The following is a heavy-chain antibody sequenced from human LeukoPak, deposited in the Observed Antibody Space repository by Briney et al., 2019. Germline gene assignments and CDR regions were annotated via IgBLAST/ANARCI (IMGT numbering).Heavy chain of an antibody. CDR3: AKVYWIAVAGPVDY. J-gene: IGHJ4*02. Sequence: GGSLRLSCAASGFTFSSYGMSWVRQAPGKGLEWVSAISGSGGSTYYADSVKGRFTISRDNSKNTLYLQMNSLRAEDTAVYYCAKVYWIAVAGPVDYWGQGTLVTVSS. CDR2: ISGSGGST. CDR1: GFTFSSYG. V-gene: IGHV3-23*01. D-gene: IGHD6-19*01.